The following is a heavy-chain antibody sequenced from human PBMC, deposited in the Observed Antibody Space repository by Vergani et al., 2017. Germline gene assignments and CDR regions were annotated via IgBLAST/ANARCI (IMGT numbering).Heavy chain of an antibody. J-gene: IGHJ4*02. V-gene: IGHV5-10-1*01. CDR2: IDPSDSYT. CDR1: GYSFTSYW. D-gene: IGHD3-10*01. Sequence: EVQLVQSGAEVKKPGESLRISCKGSGYSFTSYWISWVRQMPGKGLEWMGRIDPSDSYTNYSPSFQGHVTISADKSISTAYLQWSSLKASDTAMYYCASDGPGSYYTPRTLDYWGQETLVTVSS. CDR3: ASDGPGSYYTPRTLDY.